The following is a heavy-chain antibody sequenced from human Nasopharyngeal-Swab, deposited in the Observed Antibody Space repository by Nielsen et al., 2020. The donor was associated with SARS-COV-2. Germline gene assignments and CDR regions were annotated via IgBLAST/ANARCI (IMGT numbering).Heavy chain of an antibody. Sequence: GESLKISCAASGFTFSSYEMNWVRQAPGKGLEWVSYISSSGSTVYYADSVKGRFTISRDNAKSSVYLQMNSLRAEDTALYYCARETSALFGDWGQGARVTVSS. CDR2: ISSSGSTV. J-gene: IGHJ4*02. V-gene: IGHV3-48*03. CDR3: ARETSALFGD. D-gene: IGHD2-2*01. CDR1: GFTFSSYE.